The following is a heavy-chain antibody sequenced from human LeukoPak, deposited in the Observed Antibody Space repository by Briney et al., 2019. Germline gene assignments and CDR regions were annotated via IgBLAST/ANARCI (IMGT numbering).Heavy chain of an antibody. Sequence: ASVKVSCKASGYTFTGYYMHWVRQAPGQGLEWMGGFDPEDGETIYAQKFQGRVTMTEDTSTDTAYMELSSLRSEDTAVYYCATARPVVVAATAGWFDPWGQGTLVTVSS. CDR1: GYTFTGYY. V-gene: IGHV1-24*01. J-gene: IGHJ5*02. CDR3: ATARPVVVAATAGWFDP. D-gene: IGHD2-15*01. CDR2: FDPEDGET.